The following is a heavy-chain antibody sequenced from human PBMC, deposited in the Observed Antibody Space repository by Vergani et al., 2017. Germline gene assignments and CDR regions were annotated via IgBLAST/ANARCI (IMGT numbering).Heavy chain of an antibody. CDR1: GFTFSSYG. CDR3: AKDQXSYYDSSGYSIIEGCLDY. J-gene: IGHJ4*02. D-gene: IGHD3-22*01. CDR2: ISYDGSNK. Sequence: QVQLVESGGGVVQPGRSLRLSCAASGFTFSSYGMHWVRQAPCKGLEWVAVISYDGSNKYYADSVKGRFTISRDNSKNTLYLQMNSLRAEDTAVYYCAKDQXSYYDSSGYSIIEGCLDYWGQGTLVTVSS. V-gene: IGHV3-30*18.